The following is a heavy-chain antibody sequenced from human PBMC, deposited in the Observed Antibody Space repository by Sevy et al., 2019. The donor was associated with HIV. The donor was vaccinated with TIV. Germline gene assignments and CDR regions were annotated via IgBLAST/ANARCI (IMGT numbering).Heavy chain of an antibody. J-gene: IGHJ4*02. D-gene: IGHD2-8*01. Sequence: GGSLRLSCAASGFTFSGSAMHWVRQASGKGLEWVGRIRSKANSYATAYAASVKGRFTISRDDSKNTAYLQMNSLKTEDTAVYYCTRTYCTNGVCPKKFDYWGQGTLVTVSS. CDR3: TRTYCTNGVCPKKFDY. CDR1: GFTFSGSA. V-gene: IGHV3-73*01. CDR2: IRSKANSYAT.